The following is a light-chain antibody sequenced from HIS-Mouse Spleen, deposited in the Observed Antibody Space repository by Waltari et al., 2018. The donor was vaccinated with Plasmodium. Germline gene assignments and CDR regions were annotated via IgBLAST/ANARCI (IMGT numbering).Light chain of an antibody. CDR2: EDS. CDR3: YSTDSSGNHRV. Sequence: SYELTQPPSVSVSPGQTARITCSGAALPKKYAYWYQQKAGQAPVLVLYEDSKRPSGIPDRFSGSSSGTMATLTISGAQVEDEADYYCYSTDSSGNHRVFGGGTKLTVL. J-gene: IGLJ3*02. CDR1: ALPKKY. V-gene: IGLV3-10*01.